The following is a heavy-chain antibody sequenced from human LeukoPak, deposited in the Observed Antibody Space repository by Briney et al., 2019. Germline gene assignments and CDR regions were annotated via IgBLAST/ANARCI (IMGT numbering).Heavy chain of an antibody. CDR3: ARDRPGGSSLDY. J-gene: IGHJ4*02. CDR2: IYYSGST. CDR1: GGSISSYY. V-gene: IGHV4-59*01. Sequence: SETLSLTCTVSGGSISSYYWSWLRQPPGKGLEWIGYIYYSGSTNYNPFLKSRVTISVDTSRNQFSLKLSSVTAADTAVYYCARDRPGGSSLDYWGQGTLVTVSS. D-gene: IGHD6-13*01.